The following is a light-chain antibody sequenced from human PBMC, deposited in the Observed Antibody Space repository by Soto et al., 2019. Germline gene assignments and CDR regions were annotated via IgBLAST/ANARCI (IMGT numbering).Light chain of an antibody. CDR1: QSISSW. CDR2: DAS. Sequence: DIQMTQSPSTLSASVGDRVTITCRASQSISSWLAWYQQKPGKAPKLLIYDASSLESGVPSRFSGSGSGTEFTLTISSLQPDDFAQYYCQQYNSYSTFGQGTKVEIK. V-gene: IGKV1-5*01. J-gene: IGKJ1*01. CDR3: QQYNSYST.